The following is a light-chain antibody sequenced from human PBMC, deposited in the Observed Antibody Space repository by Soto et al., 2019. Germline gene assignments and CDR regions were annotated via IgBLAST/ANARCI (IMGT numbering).Light chain of an antibody. CDR1: QSISSY. J-gene: IGKJ1*01. V-gene: IGKV1-39*02. CDR3: QPYGRSPTT. Sequence: DIQITQSPSTLSGSVVDRLTITCRARQSISSYLNCYQQKPGKAPKLLIYAASSLQSGVTSRFSGSGSGTDSTLTISRLEPEDFAVYYCQPYGRSPTTVGQGTKVEIK. CDR2: AAS.